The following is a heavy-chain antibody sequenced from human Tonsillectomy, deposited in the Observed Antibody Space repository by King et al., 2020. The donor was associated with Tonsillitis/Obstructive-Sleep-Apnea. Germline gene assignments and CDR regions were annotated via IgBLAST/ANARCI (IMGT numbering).Heavy chain of an antibody. V-gene: IGHV4-34*01. CDR2: INHGGRT. Sequence: VQLQQWGAGLLKPSETLSLTCAVSSGSFSGYYWSGIRQPPGKGLEWMGEINHGGRTNYNPSLKSRVTMSVDTSKNQFSLKWSSVTAADTAVYYCAGTGKIVKNGTVRLRGNWFDPWRPGTLVSISS. D-gene: IGHD4-17*01. J-gene: IGHJ5*02. CDR1: SGSFSGYY. CDR3: AGTGKIVKNGTVRLRGNWFDP.